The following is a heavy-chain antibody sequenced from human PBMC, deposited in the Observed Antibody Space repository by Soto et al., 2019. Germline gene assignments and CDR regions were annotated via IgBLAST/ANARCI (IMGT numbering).Heavy chain of an antibody. D-gene: IGHD3-10*01. Sequence: QLQLQESGPGLVKPSETLSLTCTVSGGSISRSSYYWGWIRQPPGKGLEWIGSIYYSGSTYYNPSLKSRVTISVDTSKNQFSLKLSSVTAADTAVYYCASNINLGPFYYYNGMDVWGQGTTVTVSS. J-gene: IGHJ6*02. CDR2: IYYSGST. CDR3: ASNINLGPFYYYNGMDV. CDR1: GGSISRSSYY. V-gene: IGHV4-39*01.